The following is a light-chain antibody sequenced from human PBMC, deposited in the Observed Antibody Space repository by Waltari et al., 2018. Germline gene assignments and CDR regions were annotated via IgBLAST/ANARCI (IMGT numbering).Light chain of an antibody. Sequence: DIVLTQSPATLSLSPGERATLSCRASQSVSTSLAWYQQKPGQAPRLLIYDASNRATGIPARFTDSGSGTDFTLTISSLEPEDFGVYYCQQRSTWPPITFGQGTRLEIK. J-gene: IGKJ5*01. CDR2: DAS. V-gene: IGKV3-11*01. CDR3: QQRSTWPPIT. CDR1: QSVSTS.